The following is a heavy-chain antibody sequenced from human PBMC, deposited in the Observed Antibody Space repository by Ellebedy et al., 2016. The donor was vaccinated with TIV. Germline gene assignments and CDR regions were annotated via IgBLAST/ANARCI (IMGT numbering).Heavy chain of an antibody. CDR1: GYSFASYW. D-gene: IGHD1-1*01. Sequence: GESLKISCKGSGYSFASYWIGWVRQMPGKGLEWMGIIYHGDSDTRYGPSFQGQVAISSDKSTSTAYLHWIILKAPDTAMYYCARPGTTATKGFDYWGQGTLVTASS. CDR3: ARPGTTATKGFDY. V-gene: IGHV5-51*01. J-gene: IGHJ4*02. CDR2: IYHGDSDT.